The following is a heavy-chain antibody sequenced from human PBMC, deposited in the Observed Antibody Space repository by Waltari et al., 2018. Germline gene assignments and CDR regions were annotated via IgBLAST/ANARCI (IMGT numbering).Heavy chain of an antibody. J-gene: IGHJ4*02. CDR3: AAYLPDWGRGRDY. D-gene: IGHD7-27*01. V-gene: IGHV4-38-2*01. Sequence: QVQLQESGPGLVKPSETLSLTCPVTGPSISITYYWGWIRQSPGKGLEWIANIYHNGNTYSNPSLKRRVTISLDTSKNRFSLNLRSVTAADTAVYYCAAYLPDWGRGRDYWGQGILVTVSS. CDR1: GPSISITYY. CDR2: IYHNGNT.